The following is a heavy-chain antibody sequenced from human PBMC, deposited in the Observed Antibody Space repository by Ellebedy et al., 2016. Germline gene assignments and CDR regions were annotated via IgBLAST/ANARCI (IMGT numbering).Heavy chain of an antibody. CDR3: TRGVIPAAICPPSGY. CDR1: GFTFDDFY. J-gene: IGHJ4*02. V-gene: IGHV3-11*01. Sequence: GGSLRLXXAASGFTFDDFYMSWIRQAPGKGLEWVSYISTTSNVIYYADSVKGRFTISRDNTRNLLFLQMNSLSAEDSATYYCTRGVIPAAICPPSGYWGRGTLVTVST. D-gene: IGHD2-2*01. CDR2: ISTTSNVI.